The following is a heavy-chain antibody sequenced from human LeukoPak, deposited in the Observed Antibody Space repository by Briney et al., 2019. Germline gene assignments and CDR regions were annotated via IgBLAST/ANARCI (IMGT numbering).Heavy chain of an antibody. V-gene: IGHV3-33*01. J-gene: IGHJ4*02. CDR2: IWYDGSDK. CDR1: GLTFSSYG. D-gene: IGHD2-8*01. Sequence: QPGGSLRLSCAASGLTFSSYGMHWVRQAPGKGLEWVAVIWYDGSDKYYADSVRGRFTISRDNAKSTLYLQMNSLEAEDTAVYYCARVSVLGMVYYYDYWGQGTLVTVSS. CDR3: ARVSVLGMVYYYDY.